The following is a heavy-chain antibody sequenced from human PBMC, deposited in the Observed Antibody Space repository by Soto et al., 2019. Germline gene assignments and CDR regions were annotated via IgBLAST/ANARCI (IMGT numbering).Heavy chain of an antibody. D-gene: IGHD2-15*01. CDR1: GGSFSGYY. J-gene: IGHJ6*03. Sequence: TSETLSLTCAVYGGSFSGYYWSWIRQPPGKGLEWIGEINHSGSTNYNPSLKSRVTISVDTSKNQFSLKLSSVTAADTAVYYCARVLRGSPPLPNPRYYYYYYMDVWGQGTTVTVSS. V-gene: IGHV4-34*01. CDR3: ARVLRGSPPLPNPRYYYYYYMDV. CDR2: INHSGST.